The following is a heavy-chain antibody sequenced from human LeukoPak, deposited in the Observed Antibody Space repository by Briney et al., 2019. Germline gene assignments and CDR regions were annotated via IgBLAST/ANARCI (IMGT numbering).Heavy chain of an antibody. CDR3: ARENGAAMVSWFDP. CDR1: GGSISSYY. D-gene: IGHD5-18*01. V-gene: IGHV4-59*01. J-gene: IGHJ5*02. CDR2: IYYSGST. Sequence: SETLSLTCTVSGGSISSYYWSWIRQPPGKGLEWIGYIYYSGSTNYNPSLKSRVTISVDTSKNQFSLKLSSVTAADTAVYYCARENGAAMVSWFDPWGQGTLVTVSS.